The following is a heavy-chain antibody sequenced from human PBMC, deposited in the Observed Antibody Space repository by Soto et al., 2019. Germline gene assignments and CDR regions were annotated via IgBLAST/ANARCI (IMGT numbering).Heavy chain of an antibody. CDR3: VSQRTTVPTQAYFDY. CDR1: GGSVTNSSYY. D-gene: IGHD4-17*01. CDR2: VYYRGRS. V-gene: IGHV4-39*01. J-gene: IGHJ4*02. Sequence: KPSETLSLTCTVSGGSVTNSSYYWGWIRQSPGKGLEWIGSVYYRGRSYSKSSVKSRVTIPVDTSKNRFSLSLNSVTASDTAVYFCVSQRTTVPTQAYFDYWGPGALVTVSS.